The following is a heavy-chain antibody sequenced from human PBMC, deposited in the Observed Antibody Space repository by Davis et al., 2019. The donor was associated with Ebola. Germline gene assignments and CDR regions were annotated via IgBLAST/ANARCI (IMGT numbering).Heavy chain of an antibody. CDR1: GFAVRNTH. J-gene: IGHJ6*04. Sequence: GESLKISCDVSGFAVRNTHMSWVRQAPGKGLEWVSGIYGGGSTYYADSVKGRFTISRDNSKKTLYLQMNSLRAEDTAVYYCAKSGLSFGVVKYHYGMDVWGKGTTVTVSS. D-gene: IGHD3-3*01. CDR3: AKSGLSFGVVKYHYGMDV. CDR2: IYGGGST. V-gene: IGHV3-53*01.